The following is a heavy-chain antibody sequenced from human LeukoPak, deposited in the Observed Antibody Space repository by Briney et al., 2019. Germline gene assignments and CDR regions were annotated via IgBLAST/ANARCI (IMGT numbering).Heavy chain of an antibody. V-gene: IGHV1-18*01. CDR1: GYTFTSYG. D-gene: IGHD1-26*01. CDR3: ARVGFSGIVGWELLPADY. CDR2: ISAYNGNT. J-gene: IGHJ4*02. Sequence: ASVKVSCKASGYTFTSYGISWVRQAPGQGLEWMGWISAYNGNTNYAQKLQGRVTMTTDTSTSTAYMELRSLRSDDTAVYYCARVGFSGIVGWELLPADYWGQGTLVTVSS.